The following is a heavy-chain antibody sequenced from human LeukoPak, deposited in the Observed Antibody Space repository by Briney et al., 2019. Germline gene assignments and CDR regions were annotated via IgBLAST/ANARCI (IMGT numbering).Heavy chain of an antibody. CDR2: IQYDGNKR. CDR1: TFTFSSYG. CDR3: ANTMYSSAWSPFDY. J-gene: IGHJ4*02. D-gene: IGHD6-19*01. V-gene: IGHV3-30*02. Sequence: GGSLRLSCAASTFTFSSYGMHWVRQAPGKGLEWVAFIQYDGNKRYHADSVKGRFTISRDNSKNTLYLQMNSLRPEDTALYYCANTMYSSAWSPFDYWGRGTLVTVSS.